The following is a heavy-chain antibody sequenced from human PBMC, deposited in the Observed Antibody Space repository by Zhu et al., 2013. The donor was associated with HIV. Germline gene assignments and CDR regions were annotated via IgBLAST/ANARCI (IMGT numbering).Heavy chain of an antibody. J-gene: IGHJ4*02. V-gene: IGHV1-69*13. CDR3: ARDGYGDYRGPSGY. CDR2: IIPIFGTA. D-gene: IGHD4-17*01. CDR1: GFPFSSFA. Sequence: QVQLVQSGAEVKTPGASVRVSCKAAGFPFSSFAFSWVRQAPGQGLEWMGGIIPIFGTANYAQKFQGRVTITADESTSTAYMELSSLRSEDTAVYYCARDGYGDYRGPSGYWGQGTLVTVSS.